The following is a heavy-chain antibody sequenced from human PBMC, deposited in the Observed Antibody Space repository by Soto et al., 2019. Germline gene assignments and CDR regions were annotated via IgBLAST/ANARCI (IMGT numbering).Heavy chain of an antibody. CDR3: AKDPVPHRLPSWWFDP. CDR1: GFAFGAYA. Sequence: EVQLLESGGGLVQPGGSLRLSCAASGFAFGAYAMTWVRQAPGKGLEWVSVISGAGGNTYYADSVKGRFTVSRDNSKKMLYLEMNTLRVEDTAIYSCAKDPVPHRLPSWWFDPWGQGTRVTVSS. CDR2: ISGAGGNT. J-gene: IGHJ5*02. V-gene: IGHV3-23*01.